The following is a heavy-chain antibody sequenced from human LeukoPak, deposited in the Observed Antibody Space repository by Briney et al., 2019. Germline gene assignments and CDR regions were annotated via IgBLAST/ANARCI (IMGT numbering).Heavy chain of an antibody. CDR3: ARGYPRIAVAGTPQGRLDY. Sequence: WASVKVSCKASGYTFTGYYMHWVRQAPGQGLEWMGWINPNSGGTNYAQKFQGRVTMTRDTSISTAYMELSRLRSDDTAVYYCARGYPRIAVAGTPQGRLDYWGQGTLVTVSS. CDR2: INPNSGGT. D-gene: IGHD6-19*01. J-gene: IGHJ4*02. V-gene: IGHV1-2*02. CDR1: GYTFTGYY.